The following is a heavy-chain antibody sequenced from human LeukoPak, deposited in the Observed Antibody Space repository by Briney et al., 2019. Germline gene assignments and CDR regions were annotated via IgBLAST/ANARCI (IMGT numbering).Heavy chain of an antibody. CDR3: ARRPVPYSSGWHPPGAFDI. CDR2: ISAYNGNT. J-gene: IGHJ3*02. D-gene: IGHD6-19*01. CDR1: GYTFTSYG. V-gene: IGHV1-18*01. Sequence: VASVKVSCKASGYTFTSYGISWVRQAPGQGLEWMGWISAYNGNTNYAQKLQGRVTMTTDTSTSTAYMELRSLRSDDTAVYYCARRPVPYSSGWHPPGAFDIWGQGTMVTVSS.